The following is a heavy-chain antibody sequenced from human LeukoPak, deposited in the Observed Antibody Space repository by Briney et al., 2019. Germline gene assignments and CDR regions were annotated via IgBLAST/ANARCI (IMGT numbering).Heavy chain of an antibody. V-gene: IGHV3-23*01. J-gene: IGHJ4*02. CDR3: AKDRPNYYGSNGHYYKLNGDC. CDR2: ITSSCAAT. Sequence: GGSLRLSCAASGFTFSSYAMSWVRQAPGKGLEWVSSITSSCAATYDADSVKGRFTISRDNSDNTLYLQMNSLRAEDTAVYYCAKDRPNYYGSNGHYYKLNGDCWGQGTLVTVSS. CDR1: GFTFSSYA. D-gene: IGHD3-22*01.